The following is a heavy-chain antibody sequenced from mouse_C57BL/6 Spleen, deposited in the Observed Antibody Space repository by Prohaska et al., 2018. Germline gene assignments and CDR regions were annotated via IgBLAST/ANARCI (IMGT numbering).Heavy chain of an antibody. J-gene: IGHJ1*03. Sequence: EVQLLESGGGLVQPGRSRGLSCEGSGFTFIGFWISWVRQTPGKTLDWIEDIISVGSAINYASSIKDRVTVFRDNDKSTLYLQMSIVRSEDTATYFYMCSSNYWYFDVWGTGTTVTVSS. D-gene: IGHD2-10*02. V-gene: IGHV11-2*01. CDR2: IISVGSAI. CDR3: MCSSNYWYFDV. CDR1: GFTFIGFW.